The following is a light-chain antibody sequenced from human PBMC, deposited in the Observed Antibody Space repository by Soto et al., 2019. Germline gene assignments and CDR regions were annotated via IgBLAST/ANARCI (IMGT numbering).Light chain of an antibody. V-gene: IGKV3-11*01. CDR2: GVS. CDR1: QSVTSN. Sequence: EIVMTQSPATLSVSPGERATLSCRASQSVTSNLAWYQQKPGQAPRLLMYGVSNRATGIPARFSGSGSGTDFTLTISSLEPEDFAVYYCQQRSNWPPITFGGGTKVEIK. J-gene: IGKJ4*01. CDR3: QQRSNWPPIT.